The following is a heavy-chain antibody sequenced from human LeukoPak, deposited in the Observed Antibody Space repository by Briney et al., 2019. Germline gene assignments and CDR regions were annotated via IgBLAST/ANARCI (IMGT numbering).Heavy chain of an antibody. CDR1: GFTLSSYG. Sequence: GGSLRLSCAASGFTLSSYGLNWVRQAPGNGLEWVSYISDSGLTTKYADSVKGRFTIFRDNAKNSVYLQMNRLTDEDTAVYYCAKTNCSSTSCLSTTWGQGTLVTVSS. V-gene: IGHV3-48*02. CDR2: ISDSGLTT. D-gene: IGHD2-2*01. J-gene: IGHJ4*02. CDR3: AKTNCSSTSCLSTT.